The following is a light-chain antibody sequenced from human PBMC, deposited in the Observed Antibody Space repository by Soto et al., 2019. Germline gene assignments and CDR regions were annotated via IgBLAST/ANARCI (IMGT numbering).Light chain of an antibody. V-gene: IGKV1-39*01. CDR2: AAS. Sequence: DFQVTQSPSSLSASVGDRVTITCRASQSISKSLNWYQQKPGKAPELLIYAASTLQSGVRSRFSGSGSGTDFTLTISSLQPEDSASYYCQQSYSGLVAFGQGTKVDIK. J-gene: IGKJ1*01. CDR1: QSISKS. CDR3: QQSYSGLVA.